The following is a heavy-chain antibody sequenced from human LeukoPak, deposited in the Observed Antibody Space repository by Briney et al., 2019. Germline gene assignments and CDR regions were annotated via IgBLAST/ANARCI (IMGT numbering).Heavy chain of an antibody. D-gene: IGHD3-10*01. Sequence: PGGSLRLSCAASGFTFSRYSMNWVRQAPGKGLEWVSSISASSNYIYYADSVKGRFTISRVNAKNSVYLQLNSLRAEDTAVYFCARDPLVTSGNFDYWGQGTLVTVSS. CDR1: GFTFSRYS. V-gene: IGHV3-21*01. J-gene: IGHJ4*02. CDR3: ARDPLVTSGNFDY. CDR2: ISASSNYI.